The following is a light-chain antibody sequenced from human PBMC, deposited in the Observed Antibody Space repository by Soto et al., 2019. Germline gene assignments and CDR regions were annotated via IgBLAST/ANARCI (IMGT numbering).Light chain of an antibody. CDR3: QQRQYWPPIT. CDR2: DAS. Sequence: VLTQAPATLSSSPGERAILSCRASLNVNSDLAWYQQKPGQAPRRLIYDASNRAAGIPARFSGSGSGTDFTLTISSLEPEDFAIYYCQQRQYWPPITFGQGTRLEIK. V-gene: IGKV3-11*01. J-gene: IGKJ5*01. CDR1: LNVNSD.